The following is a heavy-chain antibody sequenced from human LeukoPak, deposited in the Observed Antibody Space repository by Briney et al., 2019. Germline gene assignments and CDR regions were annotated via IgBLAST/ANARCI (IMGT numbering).Heavy chain of an antibody. CDR2: MNPNSGNT. CDR1: GYTFTSYG. V-gene: IGHV1-8*02. Sequence: GASVKVSCKASGYTFTSYGISWVRQATGQGLEWMGWMNPNSGNTGYAQKFQGRVTMTRNTSISTAYMELSSLRSEDTAVYYCARAGSGSYYYYYYMDVWGKGTTVTVSS. D-gene: IGHD3-10*01. CDR3: ARAGSGSYYYYYYMDV. J-gene: IGHJ6*03.